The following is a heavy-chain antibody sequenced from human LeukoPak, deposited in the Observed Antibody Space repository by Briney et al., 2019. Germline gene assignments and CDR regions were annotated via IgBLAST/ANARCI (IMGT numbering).Heavy chain of an antibody. J-gene: IGHJ3*02. CDR1: GFTFSTYA. V-gene: IGHV3-30*14. D-gene: IGHD3-22*01. Sequence: PGGSLRLSCAASGFTFSTYAMHWVRQAPGKGLEWVAVKGRFTISRDNSKNTLYLQMNSLRAEDTAVYYCASKRGDYYDSSGYPTHAFDIWGQGTMVTVSS. CDR3: ASKRGDYYDSSGYPTHAFDI.